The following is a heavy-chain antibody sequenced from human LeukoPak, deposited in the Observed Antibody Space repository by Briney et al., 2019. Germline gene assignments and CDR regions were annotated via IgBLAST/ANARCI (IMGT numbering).Heavy chain of an antibody. V-gene: IGHV3-21*06. CDR2: ISGRSNYI. Sequence: PGGSLRLSCAASGFTFSSYSMNWVRQAPGKGLEWVSSISGRSNYIYYADSMKGRFTISRDNARNSLFLQMNSLTAEDTAVYYCARDLDEDSSPSGGLDQWGQGTLVTVSS. D-gene: IGHD3-22*01. CDR1: GFTFSSYS. CDR3: ARDLDEDSSPSGGLDQ. J-gene: IGHJ4*02.